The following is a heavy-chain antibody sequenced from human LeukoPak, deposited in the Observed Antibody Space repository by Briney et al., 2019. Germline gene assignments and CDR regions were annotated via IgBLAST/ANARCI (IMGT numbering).Heavy chain of an antibody. CDR1: GGTFSSYA. CDR3: ARDGGSSGWYYFDY. V-gene: IGHV1-69*04. CDR2: IIPILGIA. Sequence: ASVKVSCKASGGTFSSYAISWVRQAPGQGLEWMGRIIPILGIANYAQKFQGRVTITADKSTSTAYMELSSLRSEDTAVYYCARDGGSSGWYYFDYWGQGTLVTVSP. J-gene: IGHJ4*02. D-gene: IGHD6-19*01.